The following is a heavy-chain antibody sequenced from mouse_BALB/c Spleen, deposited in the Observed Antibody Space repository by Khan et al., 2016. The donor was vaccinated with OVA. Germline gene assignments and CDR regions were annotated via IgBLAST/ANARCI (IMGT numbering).Heavy chain of an antibody. J-gene: IGHJ2*01. CDR2: ISYSGST. CDR1: GYSITSGYG. V-gene: IGHV3-2*02. CDR3: ARTAMITY. D-gene: IGHD2-1*01. Sequence: QLEESGPGLVKPSQSLSLTCTVTGYSITSGYGWNWIRQFPGNKLEWMGYISYSGSTNYNPSLKSRISITRDTSKNQFFLQLNSVTTEDTATYYCARTAMITYWGQGTTLTVSS.